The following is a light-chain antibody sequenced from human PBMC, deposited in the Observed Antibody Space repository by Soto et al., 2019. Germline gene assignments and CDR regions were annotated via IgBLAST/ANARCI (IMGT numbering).Light chain of an antibody. CDR2: ANN. Sequence: QSALTQPPSVSGAPGQRVTISCTGSSSNIGAGYDVHWYRQLPGTAPKLLIYANNNRPAGVPDRFSASKSGTSASLAITGLQAEDEADYYCQSYDTSPSGYVFGTGTKVTV. V-gene: IGLV1-40*01. J-gene: IGLJ1*01. CDR1: SSNIGAGYD. CDR3: QSYDTSPSGYV.